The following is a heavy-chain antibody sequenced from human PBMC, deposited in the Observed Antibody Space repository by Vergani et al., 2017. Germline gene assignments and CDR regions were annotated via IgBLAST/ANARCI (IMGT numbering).Heavy chain of an antibody. CDR3: ASREQYYEPGARRAFDI. V-gene: IGHV1-69*11. Sequence: QVQLVQSGAEVKKPGSSVKVSCKASGDTFTSYAINWVRQAPGQGLEWMGRIVPIPGTTNYAQKFQGRVTITADEFTNTAYMELSSLRSEDTAMYYCASREQYYEPGARRAFDIWGQGTMVTVSS. J-gene: IGHJ3*02. CDR2: IVPIPGTT. CDR1: GDTFTSYA. D-gene: IGHD3-22*01.